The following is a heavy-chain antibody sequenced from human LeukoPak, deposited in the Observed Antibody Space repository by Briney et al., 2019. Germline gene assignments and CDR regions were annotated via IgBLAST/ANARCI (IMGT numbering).Heavy chain of an antibody. CDR3: AREFPRGYDTAMVH. J-gene: IGHJ4*02. Sequence: GGSLRLSCAASGFTFSSYGMHWVRQAPGKGLEWVAVISYDGSNKYYADSVKGRFTISRDNSKNTLYLQMNSLRAEDTAVYYCAREFPRGYDTAMVHWGQGTLVTVSS. CDR1: GFTFSSYG. V-gene: IGHV3-30*19. CDR2: ISYDGSNK. D-gene: IGHD5-18*01.